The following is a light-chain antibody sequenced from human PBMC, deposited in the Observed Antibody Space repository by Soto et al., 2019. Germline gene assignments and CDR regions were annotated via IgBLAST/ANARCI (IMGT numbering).Light chain of an antibody. CDR2: EDS. CDR3: CSYAGSSLFAL. J-gene: IGLJ2*01. V-gene: IGLV2-23*02. Sequence: QSALTQPASVSGSPGQSITISCTGTSSDVGRYNLVSWYQHHPGKALKLMIYEDSQRPLGVSNRFSGSKSGNTASLTISGPQAEDEADYYCCSYAGSSLFALFGGGTKVTVL. CDR1: SSDVGRYNL.